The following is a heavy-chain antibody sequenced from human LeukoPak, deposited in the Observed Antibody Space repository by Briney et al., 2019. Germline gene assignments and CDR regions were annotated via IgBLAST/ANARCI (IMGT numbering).Heavy chain of an antibody. V-gene: IGHV1-58*02. Sequence: SVKVSCKASGFTFTSSAMQWVRQARGQRLEWIGWIVVGSGNTNYAQKFQERVTITRDMSTSTAYMELSSLRSEDTAVYYCAAVGCGSDCGGSDYWGQGTLVTVSS. CDR3: AAVGCGSDCGGSDY. CDR1: GFTFTSSA. CDR2: IVVGSGNT. J-gene: IGHJ4*02. D-gene: IGHD2-21*02.